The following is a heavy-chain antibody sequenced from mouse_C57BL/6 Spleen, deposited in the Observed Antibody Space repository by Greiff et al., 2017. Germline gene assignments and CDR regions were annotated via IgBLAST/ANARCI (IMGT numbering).Heavy chain of an antibody. CDR2: IYPGDGDT. D-gene: IGHD1-1*01. J-gene: IGHJ1*03. CDR3: ARYGFDV. Sequence: VKLQESGPELVKPGASVKISCKASGYAFSSSWMNWVKQRPGKGLEWIGRIYPGDGDTNYNGKFKGKATLTADKSSSTAYMQLSSLTSEDSAVYFCARYGFDVWGTGTTVTVSS. V-gene: IGHV1-82*01. CDR1: GYAFSSSW.